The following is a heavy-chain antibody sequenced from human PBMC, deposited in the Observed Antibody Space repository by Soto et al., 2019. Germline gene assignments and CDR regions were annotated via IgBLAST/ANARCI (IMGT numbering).Heavy chain of an antibody. CDR3: AKGLALMADH. Sequence: GGSLRLSCTDSGFSFNTYVMDWVRQAPGKGLEWVARILYDGSKEYYADPVKGRFTISRGNSKNTLYLQMDSLRVEDTAVYYCAKGLALMADHWGQGTPVTVSS. CDR2: ILYDGSKE. D-gene: IGHD2-21*01. CDR1: GFSFNTYV. V-gene: IGHV3-30*18. J-gene: IGHJ4*02.